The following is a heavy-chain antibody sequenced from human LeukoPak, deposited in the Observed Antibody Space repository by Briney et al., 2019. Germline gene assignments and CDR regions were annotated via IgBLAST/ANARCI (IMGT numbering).Heavy chain of an antibody. J-gene: IGHJ4*02. Sequence: GGSLRLSCAASGFTFSSYSMNWVRQAPGKGLEWVSSISSSSSYIYYADSMKGRFTISRDNAKSSLYLEMNGLRAEDTAVYYCARGLGLGELGYDYGGQGTLVTVSS. V-gene: IGHV3-21*01. CDR1: GFTFSSYS. CDR3: ARGLGLGELGYDY. D-gene: IGHD3-10*01. CDR2: ISSSSSYI.